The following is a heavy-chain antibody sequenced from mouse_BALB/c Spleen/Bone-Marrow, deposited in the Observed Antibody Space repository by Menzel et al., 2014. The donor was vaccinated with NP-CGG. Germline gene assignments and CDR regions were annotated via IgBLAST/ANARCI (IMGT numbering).Heavy chain of an antibody. CDR2: INSNGGST. CDR1: GFTFSSYG. Sequence: EVKVEESGGGLVQPGGSLKLSCAASGFTFSSYGMSWVRQTPDKRLELVATINSNGGSTYYPDSVKGRFTISRDNAKNTLYLRMSSLKSEDTAMYYCARVWYFDYWGQGTSLTVSS. J-gene: IGHJ2*03. V-gene: IGHV5-6-3*01. CDR3: ARVWYFDY.